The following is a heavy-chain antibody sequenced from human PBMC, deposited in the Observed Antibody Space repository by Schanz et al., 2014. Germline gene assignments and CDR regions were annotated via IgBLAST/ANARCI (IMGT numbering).Heavy chain of an antibody. Sequence: QVQLVQSGPEVKKPGASVRLSCKASGYNFNRHDISWVRQAPGQGLEWMGWISTYNGNTHYAEKLEGRITMTADTSSGTAFLVVKSLKFADTAVYYCARVRNGWYDFWGQGTLITVSA. CDR3: ARVRNGWYDF. CDR1: GYNFNRHD. J-gene: IGHJ4*02. V-gene: IGHV1-18*04. CDR2: ISTYNGNT. D-gene: IGHD6-19*01.